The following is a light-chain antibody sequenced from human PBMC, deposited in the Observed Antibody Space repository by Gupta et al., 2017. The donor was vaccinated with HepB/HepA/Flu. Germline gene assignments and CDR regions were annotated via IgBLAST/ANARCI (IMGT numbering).Light chain of an antibody. V-gene: IGKV4-1*01. CDR3: QQYYSTPPYT. CDR2: WAA. J-gene: IGKJ2*01. Sequence: DLVMTQSPASLAVSLGERATINCKSSQSVLYSSNNKNYLAGYQQKPGQPPKLLIYWAATRESGGPDRCSGSGSGTDFTLTISSLQAEDVAVYYCQQYYSTPPYTFGQGTKLEIK. CDR1: QSVLYSSNNKNY.